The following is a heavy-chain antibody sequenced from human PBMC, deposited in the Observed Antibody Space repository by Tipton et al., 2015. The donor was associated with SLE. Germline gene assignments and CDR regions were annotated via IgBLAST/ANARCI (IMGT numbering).Heavy chain of an antibody. J-gene: IGHJ2*01. D-gene: IGHD5-18*01. Sequence: TLSLTCNVCVYSISSSHWWGWIRQPPGKGLEWIGHIYYGGTIYYNPSLKSRVTMSIDTSKNQFSLKLSSVTDVDTAVYYCARTAGRSVKLWYFDLWGRGTLVTVSS. CDR1: VYSISSSHW. CDR2: IYYGGTI. CDR3: ARTAGRSVKLWYFDL. V-gene: IGHV4-28*02.